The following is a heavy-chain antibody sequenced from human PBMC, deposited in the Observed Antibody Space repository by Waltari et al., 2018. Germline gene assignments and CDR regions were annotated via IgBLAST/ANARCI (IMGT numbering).Heavy chain of an antibody. V-gene: IGHV4-61*02. Sequence: QVQLQESGPGLVKPSQTLSLTCTVSGGSISSGSYYWSWIRQPAGKGLEWIGRIYTRGSTNYNPALKSRVTIAVDTSKNQFSLKLSSVTTADTAGYYCARALIAAAGIINWFDPWGQGTLVTVSS. J-gene: IGHJ5*02. CDR2: IYTRGST. CDR1: GGSISSGSYY. D-gene: IGHD6-13*01. CDR3: ARALIAAAGIINWFDP.